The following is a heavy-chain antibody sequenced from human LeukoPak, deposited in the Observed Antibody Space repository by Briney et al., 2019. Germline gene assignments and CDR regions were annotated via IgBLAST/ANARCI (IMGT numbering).Heavy chain of an antibody. CDR2: FDPEDGET. J-gene: IGHJ4*02. CDR3: ATERDPGSIAAAEKGFDY. V-gene: IGHV1-24*01. CDR1: GYTLTELS. Sequence: GASVTVSCKVSGYTLTELSMHWVRQAPGKGLEWMGGFDPEDGETIYAQKFQGRVTMTEDTSTDTAYMELSSLRSEDTAVYYCATERDPGSIAAAEKGFDYWGQGTLVTVSS. D-gene: IGHD6-13*01.